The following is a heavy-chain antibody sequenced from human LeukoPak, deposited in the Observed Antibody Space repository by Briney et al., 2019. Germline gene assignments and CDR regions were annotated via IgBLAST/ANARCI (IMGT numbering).Heavy chain of an antibody. V-gene: IGHV4-38-2*02. Sequence: SETLSLTCTVSGYSISSGYYWGWIRQPPGKGLEWIGSIYHSGSTYYNPSLKSRVTISVDTSKNQFSLKLSSVTAADTAVYYCARDEGYESRREGYYYMDVWGKGTTVTVSS. J-gene: IGHJ6*03. D-gene: IGHD2-15*01. CDR2: IYHSGST. CDR1: GYSISSGYY. CDR3: ARDEGYESRREGYYYMDV.